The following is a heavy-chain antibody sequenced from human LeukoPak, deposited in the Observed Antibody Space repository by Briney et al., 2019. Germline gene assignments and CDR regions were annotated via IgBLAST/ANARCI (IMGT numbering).Heavy chain of an antibody. V-gene: IGHV1-18*01. CDR3: ARGKLYSGRFDY. D-gene: IGHD1-26*01. J-gene: IGHJ4*02. CDR2: ISAYNGNT. CDR1: GYTFTSYA. Sequence: ASVKVSCKASGYTFTSYAMHWVRQAPGQGLEWMGWISAYNGNTNYAQKLQGRVTMTTDTSTSTAYMELRSLRSDDTAVYYCARGKLYSGRFDYWGQGTLVTVSS.